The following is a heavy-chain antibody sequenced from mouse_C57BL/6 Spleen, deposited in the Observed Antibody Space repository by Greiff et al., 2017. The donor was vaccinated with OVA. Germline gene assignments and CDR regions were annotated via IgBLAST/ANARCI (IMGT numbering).Heavy chain of an antibody. CDR3: AIITTVVGYFDV. J-gene: IGHJ1*03. V-gene: IGHV3-6*01. Sequence: EVQRVESGPGLVKPSQSLSLTCSVTGYSITSGYYWNWIRQFPGNKLEWMGYISYDGSNNYNPSLKNRISITRDTSKNQFFLKLNSVTTEDTATYYCAIITTVVGYFDVWGTGTTVTVSS. CDR2: ISYDGSN. D-gene: IGHD1-1*01. CDR1: GYSITSGYY.